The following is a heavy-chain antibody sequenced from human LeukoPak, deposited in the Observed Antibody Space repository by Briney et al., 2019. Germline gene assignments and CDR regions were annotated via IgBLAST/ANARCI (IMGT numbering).Heavy chain of an antibody. CDR2: IYRSGST. CDR3: ASAAGIREV. Sequence: PSGTLSLTCAVSRGSITSNTWWSWVRQPPGKGLEWIGEIYRSGSTHYNPSLKNRVTISVDKAKNQFSLKLSSVTAADTAVYYCASAAGIREVWGQGTMVTVSS. D-gene: IGHD3-3*02. J-gene: IGHJ3*01. V-gene: IGHV4-4*02. CDR1: RGSITSNTW.